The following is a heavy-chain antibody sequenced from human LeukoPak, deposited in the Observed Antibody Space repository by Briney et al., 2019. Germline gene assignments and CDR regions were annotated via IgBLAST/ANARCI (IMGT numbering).Heavy chain of an antibody. D-gene: IGHD5-18*01. Sequence: EASVKVSCKASGGTFSSYAINWVRQATGQGLEWMGWMNPNSGNTGYAQKFQGRVTMTRNTSISTAYMELSSLRSEDTAVYYCARVVDTAMANIDYWGQGTLVTVSS. J-gene: IGHJ4*02. CDR3: ARVVDTAMANIDY. V-gene: IGHV1-8*02. CDR1: GGTFSSYA. CDR2: MNPNSGNT.